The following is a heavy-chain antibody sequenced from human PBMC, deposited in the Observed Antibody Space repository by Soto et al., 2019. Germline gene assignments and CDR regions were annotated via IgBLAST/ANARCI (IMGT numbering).Heavy chain of an antibody. D-gene: IGHD3-10*01. V-gene: IGHV1-69*02. CDR3: ATNYGSGSTHFDH. J-gene: IGHJ4*02. CDR2: FIPMVAMS. CDR1: GGTFSSYT. Sequence: QVLLVQSGAEVKKPGSSVKVSCTASGGTFSSYTISWVRQAPGQGPEWMGRFIPMVAMSDYARRFQGRVTITADTSTSTVYMQLQSLRSEDTAVYYCATNYGSGSTHFDHWGQGTLVTVSS.